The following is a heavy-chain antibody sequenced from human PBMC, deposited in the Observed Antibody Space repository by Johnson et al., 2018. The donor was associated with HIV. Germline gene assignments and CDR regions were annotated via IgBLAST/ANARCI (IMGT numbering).Heavy chain of an antibody. CDR2: INWNGGST. CDR1: GFTFDDYG. Sequence: MLLVESGGGVVRPRGSLRLSCAASGFTFDDYGMSWVRQAPGKGLAWVSGINWNGGSTGYADPVKGRLTISSDNAKNSLYLQMNSLRAEDTALYYCARDISYDSSASQGAFDIWGQGTMVTVSS. D-gene: IGHD3-22*01. V-gene: IGHV3-20*04. CDR3: ARDISYDSSASQGAFDI. J-gene: IGHJ3*02.